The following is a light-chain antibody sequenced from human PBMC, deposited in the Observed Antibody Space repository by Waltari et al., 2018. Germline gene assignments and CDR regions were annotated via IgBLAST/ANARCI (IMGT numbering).Light chain of an antibody. J-gene: IGKJ2*01. V-gene: IGKV3-11*01. CDR3: QQRASWPNT. Sequence: EIVLTQSPATLSLSPGEGATLSCRASQSVSNYLAWYQQKPGQAPRLLSYGTYNRATRIPARFSGSGSGTDFTLTISSLEPEDFAVYYCQQRASWPNTFGQGTKLEIK. CDR1: QSVSNY. CDR2: GTY.